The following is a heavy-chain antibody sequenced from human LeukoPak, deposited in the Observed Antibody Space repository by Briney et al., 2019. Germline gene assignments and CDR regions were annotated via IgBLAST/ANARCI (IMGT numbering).Heavy chain of an antibody. D-gene: IGHD5-24*01. CDR3: AKKSSLSRDGYNSVEYGMDV. V-gene: IGHV3-23*01. J-gene: IGHJ6*02. CDR2: ISGSGGST. CDR1: GFTFSSYA. Sequence: PGGSLRLSCAASGFTFSSYAMSWVRQAPGKGLEWVSGISGSGGSTYYADSVKGRFTISRDNSKNTLYLQMNSLRAEDTAVYYCAKKSSLSRDGYNSVEYGMDVWGQGTTVTVSS.